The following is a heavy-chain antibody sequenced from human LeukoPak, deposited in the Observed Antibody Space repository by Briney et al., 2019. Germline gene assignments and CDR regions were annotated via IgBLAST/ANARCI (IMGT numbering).Heavy chain of an antibody. D-gene: IGHD6-25*01. Sequence: PGGSLRLSCAASGFTFSSYAMSWVRHTPGKGLEWVSSSRDSGSSTYYADSVKGRFTISRDHSMNTLFLQMNSLRADDTALYYCAKDSRGFDYWGQGTLVTVSS. V-gene: IGHV3-23*01. CDR1: GFTFSSYA. CDR3: AKDSRGFDY. J-gene: IGHJ4*02. CDR2: SRDSGSST.